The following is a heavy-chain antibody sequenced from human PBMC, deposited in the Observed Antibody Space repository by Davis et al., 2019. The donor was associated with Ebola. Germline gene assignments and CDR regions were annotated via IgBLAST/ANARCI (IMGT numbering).Heavy chain of an antibody. CDR3: ARGLMVRGVIPYYFDY. J-gene: IGHJ4*02. V-gene: IGHV3-48*02. CDR2: ISSSSSTI. CDR1: GFSFSSYS. Sequence: PGGSLRLSCAASGFSFSSYSMNWVRQAPGQGLEWVSYISSSSSTIYYADSVKGRFTISRDNAKNSLYLQMNSLRDEDTAVYYCARGLMVRGVIPYYFDYWGQGTLVTVSS. D-gene: IGHD3-10*01.